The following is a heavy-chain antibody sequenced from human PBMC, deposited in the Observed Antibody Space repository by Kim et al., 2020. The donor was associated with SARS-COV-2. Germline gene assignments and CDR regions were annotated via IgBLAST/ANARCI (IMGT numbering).Heavy chain of an antibody. J-gene: IGHJ6*02. V-gene: IGHV5-51*01. Sequence: YSPSFQGQVTISAHESISTAYLQLSSLKASDTAMYYCAREGQQLGYGMDVWGQGTTVTVSS. CDR3: AREGQQLGYGMDV. D-gene: IGHD6-13*01.